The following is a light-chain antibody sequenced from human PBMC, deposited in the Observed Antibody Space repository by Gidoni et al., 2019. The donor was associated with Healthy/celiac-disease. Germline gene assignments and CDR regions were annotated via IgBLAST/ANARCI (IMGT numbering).Light chain of an antibody. Sequence: IVFTHSPGPLSFSPGERATPSCRASQSVSSSYLAWYQQKPGQAPRLLIYGASSRATGIPDRFSGSGSGTDFTLTISRLEPEDFAVYYCQQYGSSPWTFGQGTKVEIK. CDR2: GAS. CDR1: QSVSSSY. CDR3: QQYGSSPWT. J-gene: IGKJ1*01. V-gene: IGKV3-20*01.